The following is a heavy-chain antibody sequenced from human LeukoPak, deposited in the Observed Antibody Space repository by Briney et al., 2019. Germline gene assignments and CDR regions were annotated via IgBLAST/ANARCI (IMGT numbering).Heavy chain of an antibody. J-gene: IGHJ3*02. D-gene: IGHD3-10*01. CDR3: AKEYRTMARGVIITPFFAFDI. CDR1: GFTFSSYG. Sequence: PGGSLRLSCAASGFTFSSYGMHWVRQAPGKGLEWGAFIRYDGSNKYYADSVKGRFTISRDNSKNTLYLQMNSLRAEDTAVYYCAKEYRTMARGVIITPFFAFDIWGQGTMVTVSS. CDR2: IRYDGSNK. V-gene: IGHV3-30*02.